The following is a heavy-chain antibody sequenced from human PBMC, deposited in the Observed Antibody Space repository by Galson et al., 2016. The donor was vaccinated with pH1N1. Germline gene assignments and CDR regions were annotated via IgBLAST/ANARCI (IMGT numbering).Heavy chain of an antibody. D-gene: IGHD1-26*01. CDR2: VYYSGST. V-gene: IGHV4-31*03. Sequence: TLSLTCTVSGGSISSGSSYWSWIRQHPGKGLEWLGYVYYSGSTHYNPSLKSRLTISVDTSKNQFSLKLRSVTAADTAVYYCARDYRELLGDGFDIWGQGTTVTVSA. CDR3: ARDYRELLGDGFDI. J-gene: IGHJ3*02. CDR1: GGSISSGSSY.